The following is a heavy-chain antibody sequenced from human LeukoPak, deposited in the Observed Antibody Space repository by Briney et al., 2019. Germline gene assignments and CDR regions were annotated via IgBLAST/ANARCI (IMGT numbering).Heavy chain of an antibody. D-gene: IGHD3-22*01. CDR3: ARDIRGNSTYYYDSSGYYYDY. CDR2: INPSGGST. V-gene: IGHV1-46*01. J-gene: IGHJ4*02. CDR1: GYTFTSYY. Sequence: GASVKVSCKASGYTFTSYYMHWVRQAPGQGLEWMGTINPSGGSTSYAQKFQGRVTMTRDTSTSTVYMELSSLRSEDTAVYYCARDIRGNSTYYYDSSGYYYDYWGQGTLVTVSS.